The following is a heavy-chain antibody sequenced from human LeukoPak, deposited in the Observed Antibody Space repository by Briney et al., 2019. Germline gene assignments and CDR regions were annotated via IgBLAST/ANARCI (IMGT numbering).Heavy chain of an antibody. CDR1: GGSISGYY. Sequence: SEALSLTCTVSGGSISGYYWSWIRQPPGKGLEWIGYVYYSGSTHYNPSLKSRVTMSVDTSKSQFSLKLSSVTAADTAVCYCARMPIVVVITHDAFDIWGQGTMVTVSS. V-gene: IGHV4-59*01. J-gene: IGHJ3*02. CDR3: ARMPIVVVITHDAFDI. CDR2: VYYSGST. D-gene: IGHD3-22*01.